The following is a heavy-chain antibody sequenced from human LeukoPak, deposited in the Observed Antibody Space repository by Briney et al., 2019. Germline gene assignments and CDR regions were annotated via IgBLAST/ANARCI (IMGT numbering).Heavy chain of an antibody. CDR2: IYPGDSDT. J-gene: IGHJ4*02. D-gene: IGHD5-24*01. CDR3: ARLTDRGGHNSRLDY. V-gene: IGHV5-51*01. Sequence: NRGESLKISCKGSGYSFTSYWIGWVRQMPGKGLEWMGIIYPGDSDTRYSPSFQGQVTISADKSISTAYLQWSSLKASDTAMYYCARLTDRGGHNSRLDYWGQGTLVTVSS. CDR1: GYSFTSYW.